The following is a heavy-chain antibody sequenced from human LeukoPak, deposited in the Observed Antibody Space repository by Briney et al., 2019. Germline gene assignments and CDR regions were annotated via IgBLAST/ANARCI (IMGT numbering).Heavy chain of an antibody. CDR3: ARGRKAGSGSGYYFDY. V-gene: IGHV1-8*01. D-gene: IGHD3-10*01. CDR2: MNPNSGNT. CDR1: GHSLTSYD. Sequence: ASVKVSCKASGHSLTSYDINWVRQATGQGLEWMGWMNPNSGNTGYAQKFQGRVTMTRNTSISTAYMELSSLRSEDTAVYYCARGRKAGSGSGYYFDYWGQGTLVTVSS. J-gene: IGHJ4*02.